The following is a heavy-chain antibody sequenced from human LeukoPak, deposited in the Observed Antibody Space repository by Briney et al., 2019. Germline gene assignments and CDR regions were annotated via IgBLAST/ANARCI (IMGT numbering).Heavy chain of an antibody. CDR1: GLTFSSYA. Sequence: PGGSLRLSCAASGLTFSSYAMSWVRQAPGKGLEWVSGISGSGGNTYYADSVKGRFTISGDNSKNTLYLQMNSLRAEDTAVYYCAKEGYCSGGSCYSGWFDPWGQGTLVTVSS. CDR3: AKEGYCSGGSCYSGWFDP. J-gene: IGHJ5*02. D-gene: IGHD2-15*01. CDR2: ISGSGGNT. V-gene: IGHV3-23*01.